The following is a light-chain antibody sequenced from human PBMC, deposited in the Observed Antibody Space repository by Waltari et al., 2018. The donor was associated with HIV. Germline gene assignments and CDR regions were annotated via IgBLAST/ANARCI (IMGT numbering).Light chain of an antibody. CDR3: QSYDTDVRV. V-gene: IGLV1-40*01. CDR1: VSDIGTYD. J-gene: IGLJ3*02. CDR2: ANH. Sequence: QSVLTQPPSVSGAPGQRVTISCTGSVSDIGTYDVHWYQQLPGTAPKLLSEANHNRPAGCPDRFSGSKSGTSASLAMSGLQTEDEADYYCQSYDTDVRVFGGGTKLTVL.